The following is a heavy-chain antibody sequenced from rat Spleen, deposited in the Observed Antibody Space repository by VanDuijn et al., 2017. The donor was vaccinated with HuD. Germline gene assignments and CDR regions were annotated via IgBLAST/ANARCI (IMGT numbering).Heavy chain of an antibody. D-gene: IGHD1-12*03. CDR1: GFTFGDFY. Sequence: EVQLVESDGGLVQPGRSLKLSCAASGFTFGDFYMAWVRQAPAKGLEWVTTISYDGSKTYYRDSVKGRFTISRDNARSTLNLHMDSLRSEDTAIYYCTRLGYLSDWYFDLWGPGTMVTVSS. CDR2: ISYDGSKT. V-gene: IGHV5-29*01. CDR3: TRLGYLSDWYFDL. J-gene: IGHJ1*01.